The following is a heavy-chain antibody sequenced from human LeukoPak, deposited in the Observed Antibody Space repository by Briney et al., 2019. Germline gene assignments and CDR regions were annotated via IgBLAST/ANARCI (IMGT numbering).Heavy chain of an antibody. J-gene: IGHJ3*02. V-gene: IGHV1-2*02. CDR1: GYTFTGYY. Sequence: VKVSCKASGYTFTGYYMHWVRQAPGQGLEWMGCINPNSGGTNYAQKFQGRVTMTRDTSISTAYMELRRVRSDDTAVYYCARPLVGIYCGGDCHDDFDIWGQGTMVTVSS. CDR2: INPNSGGT. D-gene: IGHD2-21*02. CDR3: ARPLVGIYCGGDCHDDFDI.